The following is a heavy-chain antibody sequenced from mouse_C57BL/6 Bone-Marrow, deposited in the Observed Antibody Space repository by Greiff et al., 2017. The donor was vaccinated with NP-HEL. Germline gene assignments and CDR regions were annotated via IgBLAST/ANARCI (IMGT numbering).Heavy chain of an antibody. D-gene: IGHD3-2*02. Sequence: VQLKQSGPELVKPGASVKISCKASGYSFTGYYMNWVKQSPEKSLEWIGEINPSTGGTTYNQKFKAKATLTVDKSSSTAYMQLKSLTSEDSAVYYCASQALSYAMDYWGQGTSVTVSS. J-gene: IGHJ4*01. CDR3: ASQALSYAMDY. CDR1: GYSFTGYY. V-gene: IGHV1-42*01. CDR2: INPSTGGT.